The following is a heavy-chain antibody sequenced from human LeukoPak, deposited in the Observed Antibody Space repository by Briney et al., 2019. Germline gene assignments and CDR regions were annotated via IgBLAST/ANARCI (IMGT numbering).Heavy chain of an antibody. CDR2: INHSGST. D-gene: IGHD1-1*01. CDR1: GGSFSGYY. J-gene: IGHJ4*02. V-gene: IGHV4-34*01. CDR3: ARRLPLGGIDY. Sequence: SETLSLTCAVYGGSFSGYYWSWIRQPPGKGLEWIGEINHSGSTNYNPSLKSRVTISVDTSKNQFSLKLSSVTAADTAVYYCARRLPLGGIDYWGQGTLVTVSS.